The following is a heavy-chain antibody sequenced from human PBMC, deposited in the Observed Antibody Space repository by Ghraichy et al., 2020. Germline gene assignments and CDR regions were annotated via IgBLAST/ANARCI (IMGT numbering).Heavy chain of an antibody. V-gene: IGHV3-48*02. CDR3: ARASTVVRFYYYGGLDV. Sequence: SLNISCVGSGFTFSGYDMNWVRQSPGRGLEWVSHISSSGRIIFYADSVQGRFTVSRNNAQNSLSLQMNSLRDEDTATYYCARASTVVRFYYYGGLDVWGQGTTVTVSS. CDR1: GFTFSGYD. D-gene: IGHD4-17*01. CDR2: ISSSGRII. J-gene: IGHJ6*02.